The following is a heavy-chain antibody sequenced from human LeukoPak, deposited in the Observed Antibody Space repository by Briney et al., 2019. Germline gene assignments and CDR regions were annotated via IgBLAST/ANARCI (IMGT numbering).Heavy chain of an antibody. J-gene: IGHJ5*02. D-gene: IGHD2-15*01. CDR1: GYTFSDYF. Sequence: ASVKVSCKASGYTFSDYFIHWVRQSPGQGLEWMGWINPKIGGTDYAHKFQGRVTMTRDTSISTAYMELSGLGSDDSAIYYCVRDLFTPRDLWGQGTLVTVSS. CDR2: INPKIGGT. V-gene: IGHV1-2*02. CDR3: VRDLFTPRDL.